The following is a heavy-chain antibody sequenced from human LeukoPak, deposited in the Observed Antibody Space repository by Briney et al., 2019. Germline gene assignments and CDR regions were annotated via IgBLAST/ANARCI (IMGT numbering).Heavy chain of an antibody. CDR2: ITWNTGSI. CDR1: GFTFDDYA. CDR3: AKDMVYDFSSGSPPAFDY. J-gene: IGHJ4*02. Sequence: GRSLRLSCAASGFTFDDYAMHWVRQAPGKGLEWVSGITWNTGSIGYADSVKGRFTISRDNAKNSLYLQMNSLRVEDTALYYCAKDMVYDFSSGSPPAFDYWGQGTLVTVSS. V-gene: IGHV3-9*01. D-gene: IGHD3-3*01.